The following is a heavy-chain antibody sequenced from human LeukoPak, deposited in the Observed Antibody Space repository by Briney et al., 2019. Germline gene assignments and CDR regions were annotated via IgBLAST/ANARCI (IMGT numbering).Heavy chain of an antibody. V-gene: IGHV3-23*01. CDR1: GFTFSSYA. CDR2: ISGSGDST. CDR3: AKGPRALEHSTHYFDY. Sequence: GGSLRLSCAASGFTFSSYAMSWVRQAPGKGLEWVSAISGSGDSTYYADSVKGRFTISRDNSKNTLYLQMNSLGVEDTAVYYCAKGPRALEHSTHYFDYWGQGTLVTVSS. D-gene: IGHD1/OR15-1a*01. J-gene: IGHJ4*02.